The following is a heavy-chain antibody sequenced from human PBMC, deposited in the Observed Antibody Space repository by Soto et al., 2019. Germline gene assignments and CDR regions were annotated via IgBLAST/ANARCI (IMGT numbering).Heavy chain of an antibody. Sequence: GESLKISCKGSGYSFTSYWIGWVRQMPGKGLEWMGIIYPGDSDTRYSPSFQGQVTISADKSISTAYLQWSSLKASDTAMYYCARTSAAGNYYYGMAVWGQGTTVTVSS. CDR3: ARTSAAGNYYYGMAV. CDR1: GYSFTSYW. CDR2: IYPGDSDT. J-gene: IGHJ6*02. D-gene: IGHD6-13*01. V-gene: IGHV5-51*01.